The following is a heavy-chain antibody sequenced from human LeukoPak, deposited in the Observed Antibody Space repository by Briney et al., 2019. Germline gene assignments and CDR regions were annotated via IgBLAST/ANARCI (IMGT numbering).Heavy chain of an antibody. J-gene: IGHJ4*02. CDR2: INPGGGST. V-gene: IGHV1-46*01. D-gene: IGHD3-10*01. Sequence: ASVEVSCKTSGYNFINSYIHWVRQAPGQGPEWMGLINPGGGSTSYTERFQGRVSLTRDVSTNSVHLELSSLTSGDTAVYYCARSRGNHFDYWGQGTLVTVSP. CDR3: ARSRGNHFDY. CDR1: GYNFINSY.